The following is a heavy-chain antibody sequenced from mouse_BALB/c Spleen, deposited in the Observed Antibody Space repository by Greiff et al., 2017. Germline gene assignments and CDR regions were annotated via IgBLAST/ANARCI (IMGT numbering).Heavy chain of an antibody. D-gene: IGHD2-14*01. Sequence: VQLQQSGPGLVKPSQSLSLTCTVTGYSITSDYAWNWIRQFPGNKLEWMGYISYSGSTSYNPSLKSRISITRDTSKNQFFLQLNSVTTEDTATYYCAREGAYYRYEGDYWGQGTTLTVSS. V-gene: IGHV3-2*02. CDR3: AREGAYYRYEGDY. CDR1: GYSITSDYA. J-gene: IGHJ2*01. CDR2: ISYSGST.